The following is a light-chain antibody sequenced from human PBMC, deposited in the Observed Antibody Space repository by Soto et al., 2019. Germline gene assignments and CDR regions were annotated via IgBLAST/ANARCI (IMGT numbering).Light chain of an antibody. CDR3: VLYMGSGIWV. V-gene: IGLV8-61*01. J-gene: IGLJ3*02. CDR1: SGSVSTRYY. CDR2: NKN. Sequence: QTVVTQEPSFSVSPGRTVTLTCGLSSGSVSTRYYPSWYQQTPGQAPRTLIYNKNNRSSGVPDRFSGSILGNKAALTITGAQADDESDYYCVLYMGSGIWVFGGGTKITVL.